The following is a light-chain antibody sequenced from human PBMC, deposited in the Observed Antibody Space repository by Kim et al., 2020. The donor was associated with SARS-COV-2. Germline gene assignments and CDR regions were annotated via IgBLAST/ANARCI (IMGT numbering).Light chain of an antibody. CDR2: DAA. CDR3: QQFNNDPPIS. CDR1: QDIRSA. V-gene: IGKV1D-13*01. J-gene: IGKJ5*01. Sequence: ALQLTQSPSSLSASVRDRVTIACRASQDIRSALAWYQQIPGKSPKLLIYDAATLESGVPSRFSGSGSGTEFTLTISSLQPEDFATYYCQQFNNDPPISFGQGTRLEIK.